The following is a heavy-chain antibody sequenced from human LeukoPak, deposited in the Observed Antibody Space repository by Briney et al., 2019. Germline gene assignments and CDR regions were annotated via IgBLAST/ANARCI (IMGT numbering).Heavy chain of an antibody. Sequence: ASVKVSCKASGYTFTSYGITWVRQAPGQGLEWMGWMSPNRGETGYAQKFQGRVTMTRDTTINTAYMELSSLRSEDTAVYFCARGVAAGVDYWGQGTLVTVSS. V-gene: IGHV1-8*02. J-gene: IGHJ4*02. CDR1: GYTFTSYG. CDR2: MSPNRGET. D-gene: IGHD6-25*01. CDR3: ARGVAAGVDY.